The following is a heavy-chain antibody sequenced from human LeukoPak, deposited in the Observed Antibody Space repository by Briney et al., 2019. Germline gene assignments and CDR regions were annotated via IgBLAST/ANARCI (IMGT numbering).Heavy chain of an antibody. D-gene: IGHD3-22*01. CDR1: GYTFTNYF. CDR2: INPSAGST. V-gene: IGHV1-46*01. CDR3: ATTDRGYYSQFY. Sequence: GASVKVSCKASGYTFTNYFIHWVRQAPGQGLEWMGIINPSAGSTSYAQKFQGRVTMTRDTSTSTVCMELSSLSSEDTAVYYCATTDRGYYSQFYWGQGTLVTVSS. J-gene: IGHJ4*02.